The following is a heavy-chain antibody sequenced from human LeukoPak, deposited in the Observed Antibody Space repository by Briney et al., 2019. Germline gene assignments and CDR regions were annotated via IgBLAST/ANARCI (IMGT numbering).Heavy chain of an antibody. CDR3: AKDGYGSSSWYGNYFDY. CDR1: GFTFSSYG. Sequence: PGRSLRLSCAASGFTFSSYGMHWVRQAPGKGLEWVAVMSYDGSNKYYADSVKGRFTISRDNSKNTLYLQMNSLRAEDTAVYYCAKDGYGSSSWYGNYFDYWGQGTLVTVSS. D-gene: IGHD6-13*01. J-gene: IGHJ4*02. V-gene: IGHV3-30*18. CDR2: MSYDGSNK.